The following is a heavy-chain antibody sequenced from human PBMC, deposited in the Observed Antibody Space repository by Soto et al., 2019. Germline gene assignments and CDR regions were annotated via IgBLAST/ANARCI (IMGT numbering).Heavy chain of an antibody. V-gene: IGHV3-23*01. CDR2: ISGSGDRT. D-gene: IGHD1-26*01. Sequence: EVQPLESGGGLVQPGGSLRLSCAASGFTFSSYAITWVRQAPGKGLEWVSVISGSGDRTYYADSVKGRFTISRDNSKNTLYLQMNSLRAEDTAVYYCASGRGRYFYYGMDVWGQGTTVTVSS. J-gene: IGHJ6*02. CDR3: ASGRGRYFYYGMDV. CDR1: GFTFSSYA.